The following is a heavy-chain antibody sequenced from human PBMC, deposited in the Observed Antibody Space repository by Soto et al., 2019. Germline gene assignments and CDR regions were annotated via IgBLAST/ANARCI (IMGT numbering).Heavy chain of an antibody. CDR1: GFTFRSYW. J-gene: IGHJ4*02. Sequence: EVQLVESGGGLVQPGGSLRLSCGASGFTFRSYWMSWVRQAPGKGLEWVVNIKQDGSEKYYVDSVKGRFTISRDNAKNSRYLQMNSLRAEDTAVYYCAIQGSSGYYPNDSWGQVTLVTVSS. V-gene: IGHV3-7*03. D-gene: IGHD3-22*01. CDR2: IKQDGSEK. CDR3: AIQGSSGYYPNDS.